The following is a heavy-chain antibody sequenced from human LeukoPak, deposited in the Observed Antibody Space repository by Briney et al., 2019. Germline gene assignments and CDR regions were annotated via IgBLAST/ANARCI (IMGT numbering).Heavy chain of an antibody. D-gene: IGHD6-19*01. Sequence: GGSLRLSCAASGFTVSSNYMSWVRQAPGKGLEWVAVISYDGSNKYYADSVKGRFTISRDNSKNTLYLQMNSLRAEDTADYYCARKGSSGWYGDYWGQGTLVTVSS. CDR2: ISYDGSNK. V-gene: IGHV3-30*03. J-gene: IGHJ4*02. CDR3: ARKGSSGWYGDY. CDR1: GFTVSSNY.